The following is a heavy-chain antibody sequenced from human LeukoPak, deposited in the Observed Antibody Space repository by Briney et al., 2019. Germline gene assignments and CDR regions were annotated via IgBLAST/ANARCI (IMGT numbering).Heavy chain of an antibody. J-gene: IGHJ5*02. V-gene: IGHV4-39*01. CDR1: GGSISSSSYY. Sequence: PSETLSLTCTVSGGSISSSSYYWAWIRQPPGRGLVWIGSMYYSGNTYYNPSLKSRVTISADTSKNQFSMKLSSVTAADTAVYYCGRCSSGSYNWFDPWGQGTLVTVSS. D-gene: IGHD1-26*01. CDR3: GRCSSGSYNWFDP. CDR2: MYYSGNT.